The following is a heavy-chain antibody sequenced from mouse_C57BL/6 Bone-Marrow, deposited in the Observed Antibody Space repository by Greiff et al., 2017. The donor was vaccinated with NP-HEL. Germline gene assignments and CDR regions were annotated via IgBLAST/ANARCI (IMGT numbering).Heavy chain of an antibody. J-gene: IGHJ2*01. D-gene: IGHD1-2*01. CDR3: ARRITTAYFDY. V-gene: IGHV1-26*01. CDR1: GYTFTDYY. CDR2: INPNNGGT. Sequence: EVQLQQSGPELVKPGASVKISCKASGYTFTDYYMNWVKQSHGKSLEWIGDINPNNGGTSYNQKFKGKATLTVDKSSSTAYMELRSLTSEDSAVYYCARRITTAYFDYWGQGTTLTVSS.